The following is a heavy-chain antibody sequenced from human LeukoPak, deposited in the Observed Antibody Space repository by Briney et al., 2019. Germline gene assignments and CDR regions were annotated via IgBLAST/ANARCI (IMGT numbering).Heavy chain of an antibody. D-gene: IGHD6-19*01. CDR1: SESFSGYF. Sequence: SETLSLTCAIYSESFSGYFWSWIRQPPGKGLEWIGEINYSGSTNYNPSLKSRVTISVDTSKNQFSLKLSSVTAADTAVYYCAKVGYSSGWYSGWFDPWGQGTLVTVSS. CDR2: INYSGST. CDR3: AKVGYSSGWYSGWFDP. V-gene: IGHV4-34*01. J-gene: IGHJ5*02.